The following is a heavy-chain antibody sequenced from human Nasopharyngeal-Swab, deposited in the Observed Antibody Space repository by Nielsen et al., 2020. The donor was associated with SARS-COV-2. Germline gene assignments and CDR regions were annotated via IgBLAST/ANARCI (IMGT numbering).Heavy chain of an antibody. CDR1: GFTFDDDA. Sequence: SLKISCAASGFTFDDDAMHWVRQAPGKGLEWVSGISWNSGSIGYADSVKGRFTISRDNAKNSLYLQMNSLRAEDTALYYCAKDKGSGWSDYYGMDVWGQGTTVTVSS. CDR3: AKDKGSGWSDYYGMDV. CDR2: ISWNSGSI. J-gene: IGHJ6*02. V-gene: IGHV3-9*01. D-gene: IGHD6-19*01.